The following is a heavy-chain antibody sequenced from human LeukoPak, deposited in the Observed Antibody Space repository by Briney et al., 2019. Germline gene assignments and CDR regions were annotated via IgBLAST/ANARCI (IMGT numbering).Heavy chain of an antibody. D-gene: IGHD4-17*01. CDR1: GGSISSYY. Sequence: SETLSLTCTVSGGSISSYYWSWIRQPPGKGLEWIGYIYYSGSTNYNPSRKSRVTTSVDTSKNQFSLKLSSVTAADAAVYYCARGDGDYAAEYFQHWGQGTLVTVSS. CDR2: IYYSGST. J-gene: IGHJ1*01. CDR3: ARGDGDYAAEYFQH. V-gene: IGHV4-59*01.